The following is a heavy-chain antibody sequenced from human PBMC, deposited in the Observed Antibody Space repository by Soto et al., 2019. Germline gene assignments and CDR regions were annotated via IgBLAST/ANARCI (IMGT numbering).Heavy chain of an antibody. J-gene: IGHJ4*02. Sequence: GGSLRLSCAASGFTFSSYAMHRVRQAPGKGLEWVSSISSSSSYIYYADSVKGRFTISRDNAKNSLYLQMNSLRAEDTAVYYCARDGPDSSGYYRLLDYWGQGTLVTVS. V-gene: IGHV3-21*01. CDR1: GFTFSSYA. CDR3: ARDGPDSSGYYRLLDY. D-gene: IGHD3-22*01. CDR2: ISSSSSYI.